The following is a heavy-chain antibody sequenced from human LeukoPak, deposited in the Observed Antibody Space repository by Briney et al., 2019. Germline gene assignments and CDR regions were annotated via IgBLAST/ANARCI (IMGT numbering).Heavy chain of an antibody. CDR3: ARHVWAAAYGSGSWFFDY. D-gene: IGHD3-10*01. V-gene: IGHV4-59*08. CDR1: GGSISSYY. CDR2: IYYSGST. J-gene: IGHJ4*02. Sequence: TPSETLSLTCTVSGGSISSYYWSWIRQPPGKGLEWIGYIYYSGSTNYNPSLKSRVTISVDTSKNQFSLKLSSVTAADTAVYYCARHVWAAAYGSGSWFFDYWGQGTLVTVSS.